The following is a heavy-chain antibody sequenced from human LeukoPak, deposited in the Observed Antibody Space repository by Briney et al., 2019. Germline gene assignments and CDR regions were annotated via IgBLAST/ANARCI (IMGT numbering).Heavy chain of an antibody. CDR3: VRGGANPNFAYMDV. Sequence: GGSLRLSCAASGFIFRGYCLHWVRQTPGKGLDWIAVISGEGNKEYYADSVKGRFTISRDNAKDSLHLQISGLTPEDTAVYFCVRGGANPNFAYMDVWGNGTTVTVSS. J-gene: IGHJ6*03. CDR2: ISGEGNKE. V-gene: IGHV3-30*03. CDR1: GFIFRGYC. D-gene: IGHD4/OR15-4a*01.